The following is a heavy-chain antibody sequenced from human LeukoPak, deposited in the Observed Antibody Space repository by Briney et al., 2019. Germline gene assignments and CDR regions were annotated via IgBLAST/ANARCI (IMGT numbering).Heavy chain of an antibody. CDR1: GFTFSSYC. V-gene: IGHV3-7*01. D-gene: IGHD6-13*01. CDR2: IKQDGSKN. Sequence: GGSLTLSCAASGFTFSSYCMSWVRQAPGKGLEWVANIKQDGSKNYYVYSVKGVITIARDNAKNSLYLQMNRLRAEDTAVYYCAREGSAIERRLGGSSSFHYHYYMDVWGKGTTVTVSS. J-gene: IGHJ6*03. CDR3: AREGSAIERRLGGSSSFHYHYYMDV.